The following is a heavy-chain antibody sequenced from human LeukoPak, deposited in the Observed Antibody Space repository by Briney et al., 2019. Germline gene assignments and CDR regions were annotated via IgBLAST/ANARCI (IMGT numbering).Heavy chain of an antibody. CDR1: GGTFSSYA. D-gene: IGHD4-17*01. V-gene: IGHV1-18*01. CDR3: ARDRRPTVTTNWFDP. CDR2: ISAYNGNT. Sequence: GASVKVSCKASGGTFSSYAISWVRQAPGQGLEWMGWISAYNGNTDYAQKLQGRVTMTTDTSTSTAYMELRSLRSDDTAVYYCARDRRPTVTTNWFDPWGQGTLVTVSS. J-gene: IGHJ5*02.